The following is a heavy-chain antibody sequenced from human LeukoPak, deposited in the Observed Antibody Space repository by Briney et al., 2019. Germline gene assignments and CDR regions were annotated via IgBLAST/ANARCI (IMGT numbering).Heavy chain of an antibody. CDR3: ARALTTVTTRGYFDY. CDR1: GYTFTNYY. J-gene: IGHJ4*02. D-gene: IGHD4-17*01. CDR2: INPSGGST. Sequence: ASVKVSCKASGYTFTNYYIHWVRQAPGQRLEWTGIINPSGGSTSYAQKFQGRVTMTRDTSTSTVYMELSSLRSEDTAVYYCARALTTVTTRGYFDYWGQGTLVTVSS. V-gene: IGHV1-46*01.